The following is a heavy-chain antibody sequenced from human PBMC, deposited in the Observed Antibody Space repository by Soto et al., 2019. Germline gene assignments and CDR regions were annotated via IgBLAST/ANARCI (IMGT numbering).Heavy chain of an antibody. V-gene: IGHV1-18*01. CDR1: GYTFTSYG. CDR3: AREGDYYDSSGYLNWFDP. D-gene: IGHD3-22*01. CDR2: ISAYIGNT. Sequence: QVQLVQSGAEVKKPGASVKVSCKASGYTFTSYGISWVRQAPGQGLEWMGWISAYIGNTNYAQKLQGRVTMTTDTSTSTAYMELRSLRSDDTAVYYCAREGDYYDSSGYLNWFDPWGQGTLVTVSS. J-gene: IGHJ5*02.